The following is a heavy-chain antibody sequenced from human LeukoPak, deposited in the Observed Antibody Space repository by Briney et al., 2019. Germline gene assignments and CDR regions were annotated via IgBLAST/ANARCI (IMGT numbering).Heavy chain of an antibody. D-gene: IGHD3-3*01. V-gene: IGHV4-59*01. CDR3: ARVQDFWSGLDY. J-gene: IGHJ4*02. CDR1: GGSISGYY. Sequence: SETLSLTCTVSGGSISGYYWSWSRQVPGKGVEWIGNFYHNRGAWYKSSLKSRVTTSVDTSKNEFSLRLSSVTAADTAVYYCARVQDFWSGLDYWGQGTLVTVSS. CDR2: FYHNRGA.